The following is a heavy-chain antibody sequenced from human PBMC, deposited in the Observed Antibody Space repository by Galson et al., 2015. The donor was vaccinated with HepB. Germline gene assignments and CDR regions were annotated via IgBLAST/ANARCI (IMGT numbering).Heavy chain of an antibody. CDR1: GFTFSSHG. J-gene: IGHJ4*01. CDR2: IWYDGGNK. CDR3: ARDSYGGNSAFFDY. D-gene: IGHD4-23*01. V-gene: IGHV3-33*01. Sequence: SLRLSCAASGFTFSSHGMHWVRQAPGRGLEWVAVIWYDGGNKYYADSVKGRFIMSRDNSKNTLDLQMHSLRAEDTAVYFCARDSYGGNSAFFDYWGHGTLVTVSS.